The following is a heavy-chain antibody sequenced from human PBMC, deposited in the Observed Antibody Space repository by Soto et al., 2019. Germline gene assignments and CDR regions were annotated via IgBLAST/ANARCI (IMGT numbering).Heavy chain of an antibody. D-gene: IGHD4-17*01. CDR1: GGTFSSYA. V-gene: IGHV1-69*01. J-gene: IGHJ6*02. Sequence: QVQLVQSGAEVKKPGSSVKVSCKASGGTFSSYAISWVRQAPGQGLEWMGGIIPIFGTANYAQKFQGRVTITADESTRTAYMELSSLRSEDTAVYYCARGYGDYGGNYYYGMDVWGQGTTVTVSS. CDR3: ARGYGDYGGNYYYGMDV. CDR2: IIPIFGTA.